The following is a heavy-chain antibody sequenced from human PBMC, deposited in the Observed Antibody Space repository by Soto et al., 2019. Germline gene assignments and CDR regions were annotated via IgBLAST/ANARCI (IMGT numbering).Heavy chain of an antibody. D-gene: IGHD1-1*01. CDR3: ARNRLNDDAFDI. CDR2: LSSSGSIR. CDR1: GFTFSRYS. V-gene: IGHV3-48*02. Sequence: PGGSLRLSCAASGFTFSRYSMNWVRQAPGKGLQRVSYLSSSGSIRYYPDSGKGRFTISRDNANNSLYLQMNSLRDEHTAVYHCARNRLNDDAFDIWGQVTMGT. J-gene: IGHJ3*02.